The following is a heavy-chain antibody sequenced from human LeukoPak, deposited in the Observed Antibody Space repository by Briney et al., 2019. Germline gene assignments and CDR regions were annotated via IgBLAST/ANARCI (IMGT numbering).Heavy chain of an antibody. CDR2: IRYDATNK. CDR3: AKDKIWGEDYFDY. V-gene: IGHV3-30*02. CDR1: GFIFSNYG. J-gene: IGHJ4*02. Sequence: GGSLRLSCAASGFIFSNYGMHWVRQAPGKGLEWVAFIRYDATNKYYADSVTGRFTMSRDNSKNTLYLQMNSLRVEDTAVYYCAKDKIWGEDYFDYWGQGTLVTVSS. D-gene: IGHD3-16*01.